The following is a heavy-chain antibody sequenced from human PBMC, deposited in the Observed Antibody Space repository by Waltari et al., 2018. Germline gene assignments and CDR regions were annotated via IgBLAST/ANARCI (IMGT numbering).Heavy chain of an antibody. D-gene: IGHD5-18*01. V-gene: IGHV3-74*01. J-gene: IGHJ4*02. Sequence: EVQLVEAGGDIVQPGGYLRPSCAASGFRFSDYWMHWVRQVPGKGLVWVSRINSDGSSISYSDSVKGRFTISRDNSKNMLYLQLNSLRAEDTAVYYCARKGGRGYTYGPFYYDSWGQGTLVTVSS. CDR2: INSDGSSI. CDR1: GFRFSDYW. CDR3: ARKGGRGYTYGPFYYDS.